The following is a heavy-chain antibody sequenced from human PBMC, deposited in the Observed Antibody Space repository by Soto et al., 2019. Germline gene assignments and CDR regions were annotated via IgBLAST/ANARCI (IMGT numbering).Heavy chain of an antibody. CDR2: IYYSGST. CDR1: GGSISSYY. J-gene: IGHJ5*02. V-gene: IGHV4-59*01. CDR3: ARSIAVAGRKNWFDP. D-gene: IGHD6-19*01. Sequence: SETLSLTCTVSGGSISSYYWSWIRQPPGKGLEWIGYIYYSGSTNYNPSLKSRVTISVDTSKNQFSLKLSSVTAADTAVYYCARSIAVAGRKNWFDPWGQGTLVTVS.